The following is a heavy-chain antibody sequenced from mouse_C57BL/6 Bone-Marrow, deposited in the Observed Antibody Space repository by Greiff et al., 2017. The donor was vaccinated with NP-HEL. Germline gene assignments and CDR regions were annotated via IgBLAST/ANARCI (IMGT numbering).Heavy chain of an antibody. CDR2: INPNNGGT. J-gene: IGHJ3*01. CDR3: ARLRRGFAY. V-gene: IGHV1-26*01. Sequence: VQLQQSGPELVKPGASVKISCKASGYTFTDYYMNWVKQSHGKSLEWIGDINPNNGGTSYNQKFKGKATLTVDKSSSTAYMELRSLTSEDSAVYYCARLRRGFAYWGQGTLVTVSA. D-gene: IGHD2-12*01. CDR1: GYTFTDYY.